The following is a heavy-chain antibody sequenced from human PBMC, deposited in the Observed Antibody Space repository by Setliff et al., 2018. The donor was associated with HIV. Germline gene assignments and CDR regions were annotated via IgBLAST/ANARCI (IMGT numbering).Heavy chain of an antibody. CDR1: GGSISSGDYY. D-gene: IGHD6-13*01. V-gene: IGHV4-31*03. J-gene: IGHJ4*02. Sequence: SETLSLTCTVSGGSISSGDYYWTWIRQHPGKGLEWIGYIYYSGSTYYNPSLKSRVTISVDTSKNQFSLKLSSVTAADTAVYYCVRATTTPIAGMLAPPPDYWGQGTLVTVSS. CDR2: IYYSGST. CDR3: VRATTTPIAGMLAPPPDY.